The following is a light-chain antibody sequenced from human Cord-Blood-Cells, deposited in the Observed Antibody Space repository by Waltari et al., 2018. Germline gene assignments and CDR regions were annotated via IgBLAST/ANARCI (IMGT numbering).Light chain of an antibody. CDR2: CAS. Sequence: EIVLTQSPGTLSLSPGERDTLSCRASQSVSSSYLAWYQHKPGQAPRILLYCASSRATGIPDRFSGSGSGTDFTLTISRLEPEDFAVYYCQLYGSSPRRFGQGTKVEIK. CDR1: QSVSSSY. V-gene: IGKV3-20*01. CDR3: QLYGSSPRR. J-gene: IGKJ1*01.